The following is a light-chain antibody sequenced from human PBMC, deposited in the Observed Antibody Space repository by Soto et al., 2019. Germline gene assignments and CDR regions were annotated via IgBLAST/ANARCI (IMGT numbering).Light chain of an antibody. CDR3: QQYSHLIT. J-gene: IGKJ5*01. Sequence: DIRMTQSPSSLSASVGDRVTITCQASQDINNYLNWYQQKPGRAPKLLIYDASNLEAGVPSRFRGSGSGTDFTFTISRLQPEDIATYYCQQYSHLITFGQGTRLEIK. CDR1: QDINNY. V-gene: IGKV1-33*01. CDR2: DAS.